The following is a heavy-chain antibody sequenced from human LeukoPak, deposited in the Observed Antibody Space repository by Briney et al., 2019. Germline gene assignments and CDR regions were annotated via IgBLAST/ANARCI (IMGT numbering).Heavy chain of an antibody. V-gene: IGHV4-4*07. Sequence: SETLSLTCTVSGGSISSYYWSWIRPPAGKGLEWIGRIYTSGSTNYNPSLKSRVTMSVDTSKNQFSLKLSSVTAADTAVYYCARSLGYCTNGVCKYYFDYWGQGTLVTVSS. CDR3: ARSLGYCTNGVCKYYFDY. CDR2: IYTSGST. CDR1: GGSISSYY. J-gene: IGHJ4*02. D-gene: IGHD2-8*01.